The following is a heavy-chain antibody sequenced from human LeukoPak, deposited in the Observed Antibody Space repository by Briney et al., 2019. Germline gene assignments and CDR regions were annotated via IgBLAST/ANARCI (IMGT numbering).Heavy chain of an antibody. CDR1: GGSISSSSYY. J-gene: IGHJ4*02. CDR2: IYYSGIT. V-gene: IGHV4-39*02. D-gene: IGHD2-2*01. Sequence: SETLSLTCTVSGGSISSSSYYWGWIRQPPGQGLEWIGSIYYSGITYYNPSLKSRVTISVDTAKNHFYLQLSYVPAADTAVYYCALGYCSSTSCYHLDYWGQGTLVTVSS. CDR3: ALGYCSSTSCYHLDY.